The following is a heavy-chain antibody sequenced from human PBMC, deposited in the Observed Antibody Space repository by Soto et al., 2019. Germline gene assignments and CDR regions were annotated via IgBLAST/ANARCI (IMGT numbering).Heavy chain of an antibody. Sequence: EVQLLESGGGLEQPGGSLRLSCAASGFTFDSFAMTWVRQAPGKGLEWVSAISASGSTFYADSVKGRFTISRDSSKNTLYLQMNSLRAEDTAVYYCARGAVMPDSWGQGTLVTVSS. CDR3: ARGAVMPDS. CDR1: GFTFDSFA. J-gene: IGHJ4*02. V-gene: IGHV3-23*01. D-gene: IGHD3-16*01. CDR2: ISASGST.